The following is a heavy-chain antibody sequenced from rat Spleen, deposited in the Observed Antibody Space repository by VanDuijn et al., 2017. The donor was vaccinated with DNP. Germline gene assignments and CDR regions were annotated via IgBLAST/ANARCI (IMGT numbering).Heavy chain of an antibody. CDR2: ISTSGGST. CDR1: GFTFSNSD. Sequence: EVQLVESGGGLVQPGRSMKLSCAASGFTFSNSDMAWVRQAPTKGLEWVASISTSGGSTYYRDSVKGRFTISRDNAKSTLYLQMDSLRSEDTATYYCATRAALFDYWGQGVMVTVSS. CDR3: ATRAALFDY. V-gene: IGHV5-25*01. D-gene: IGHD1-2*01. J-gene: IGHJ2*01.